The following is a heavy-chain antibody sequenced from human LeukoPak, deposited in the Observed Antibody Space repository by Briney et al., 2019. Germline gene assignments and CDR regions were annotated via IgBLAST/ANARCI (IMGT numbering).Heavy chain of an antibody. J-gene: IGHJ4*02. CDR3: AREAVAGTRYFDY. V-gene: IGHV4-61*01. CDR1: GDSVSSGSYY. CDR2: IYYSGST. D-gene: IGHD6-19*01. Sequence: SETLSLICTVSGDSVSSGSYYWSWIRQPPGKGLEWIGYIYYSGSTNYNPSLKSRVTISVDTSKNQFSLKLSSVTAADTAVYYCAREAVAGTRYFDYWGQGTLVTVSS.